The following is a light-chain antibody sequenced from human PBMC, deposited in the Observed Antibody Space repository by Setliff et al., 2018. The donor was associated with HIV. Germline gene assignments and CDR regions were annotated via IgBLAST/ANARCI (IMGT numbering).Light chain of an antibody. CDR3: SSYTSSSTDV. CDR1: SNDVGAYNT. Sequence: QSALTQPASVSGSPGQSITISCTGTSNDVGAYNTVYWYQQHPGEAPKFLIYDVSTRPSWVSKRFSGSKSGNTASLTISGLQTEDEADYYCSSYTSSSTDVFGNGTKGTVL. CDR2: DVS. J-gene: IGLJ1*01. V-gene: IGLV2-14*01.